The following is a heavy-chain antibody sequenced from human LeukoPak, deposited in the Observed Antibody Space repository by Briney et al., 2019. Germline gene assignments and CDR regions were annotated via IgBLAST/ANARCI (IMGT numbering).Heavy chain of an antibody. J-gene: IGHJ4*02. Sequence: GGSLRLSCTGFGFTFGDYAMSWFRQAPGKGLEWVGFIRSKAYVGTTEYAASVKGRFTISRDDSNSIAYLQMNSLKTEDTAMYYCSRGPYDYWRKAFFDYWGQGTLVTVSS. CDR3: SRGPYDYWRKAFFDY. D-gene: IGHD5-12*01. CDR2: IRSKAYVGTT. V-gene: IGHV3-49*03. CDR1: GFTFGDYA.